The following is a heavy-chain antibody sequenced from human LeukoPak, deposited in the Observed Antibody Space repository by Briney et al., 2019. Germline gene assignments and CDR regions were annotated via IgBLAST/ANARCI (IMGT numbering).Heavy chain of an antibody. CDR1: GFTFSNAW. J-gene: IGHJ4*02. Sequence: PGGSLRLSCAASGFTFSNAWMSWVRQAPGKGLEWVGRIKTKTAGGTTDYAAPVKGRFTISRDDSKNTLNPQMNSLKIEDTAVYYCTTAATEQWLPGFDYWGQGTLVTVSS. D-gene: IGHD6-19*01. CDR3: TTAATEQWLPGFDY. CDR2: IKTKTAGGTT. V-gene: IGHV3-15*01.